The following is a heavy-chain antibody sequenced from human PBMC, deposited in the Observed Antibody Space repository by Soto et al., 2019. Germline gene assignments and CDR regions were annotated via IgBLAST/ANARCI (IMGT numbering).Heavy chain of an antibody. J-gene: IGHJ4*02. V-gene: IGHV3-15*07. Sequence: SLRLSCAASGFNVNNAWMNWVRQAPGKGLEWVGRIKSRSDGGTTDYAPPVKGRFTITGDDSKNTVYLQMNSLKTEDTALYYCTSDLSLYFDHWGQGTPVTVSS. CDR1: GFNVNNAW. CDR2: IKSRSDGGTT. CDR3: TSDLSLYFDH.